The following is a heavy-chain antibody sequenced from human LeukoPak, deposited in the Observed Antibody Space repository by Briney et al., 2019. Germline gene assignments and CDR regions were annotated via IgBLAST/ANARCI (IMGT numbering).Heavy chain of an antibody. CDR2: ITASGGST. V-gene: IGHV3-23*01. Sequence: GGSLRLSCVGSGFTFSSYAMSWVRQAPGKGLEWVSSITASGGSTYYTESVKGRLTISRDNSQNTLYLQMNSLRAEDTAVYYCVRGRYSSGWFKDKNWFDPWGQGIPVTVSS. CDR3: VRGRYSSGWFKDKNWFDP. CDR1: GFTFSSYA. J-gene: IGHJ5*02. D-gene: IGHD6-19*01.